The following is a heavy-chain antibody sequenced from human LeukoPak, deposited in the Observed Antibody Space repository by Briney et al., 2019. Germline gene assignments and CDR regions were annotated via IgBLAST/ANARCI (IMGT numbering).Heavy chain of an antibody. D-gene: IGHD5-24*01. V-gene: IGHV4-61*02. Sequence: ASETLSLTCTVSGGSITSNSYFWSWIRQPAGKGLEWIGRIYPSGRTHYNPSLNSRVTMSIDTSKNQFSLKLSSATAADTAIYYCARYRDDYNHLPHAFDIWGQGTMVTVSS. J-gene: IGHJ3*02. CDR1: GGSITSNSYF. CDR3: ARYRDDYNHLPHAFDI. CDR2: IYPSGRT.